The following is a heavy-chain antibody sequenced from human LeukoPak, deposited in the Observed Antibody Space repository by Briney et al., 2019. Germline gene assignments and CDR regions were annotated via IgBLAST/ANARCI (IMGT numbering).Heavy chain of an antibody. D-gene: IGHD5-24*01. CDR2: IYYSGST. V-gene: IGHV4-39*01. CDR1: GGSISSSSYY. Sequence: SETLSLTCTVSGGSISSSSYYWGWIRQPPGKGLEWIGSIYYSGSTYYNPPLKSRGTISVDTSKNQSSLKLSSVTAADTAVYYCARGTPVEPFDYWGQGTLVTVSS. J-gene: IGHJ4*02. CDR3: ARGTPVEPFDY.